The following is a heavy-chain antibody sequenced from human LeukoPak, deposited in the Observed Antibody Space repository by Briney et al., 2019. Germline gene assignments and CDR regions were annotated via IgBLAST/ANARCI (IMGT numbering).Heavy chain of an antibody. CDR3: TTDTGYSSSWHEFACDY. CDR1: GFTFRNAW. Sequence: GGSLRHSCAASGFTFRNAWMSWVRQAPGKGLEWVGRIKSKTDGGTTDYAAPVKGRFTISRDDSKNMLYLQMNSLKTEDTAVYYCTTDTGYSSSWHEFACDYWGQGTLVTVSS. D-gene: IGHD6-13*01. CDR2: IKSKTDGGTT. V-gene: IGHV3-15*01. J-gene: IGHJ4*02.